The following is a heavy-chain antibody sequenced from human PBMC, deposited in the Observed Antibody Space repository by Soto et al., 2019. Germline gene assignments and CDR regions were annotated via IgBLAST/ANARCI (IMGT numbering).Heavy chain of an antibody. V-gene: IGHV3-21*01. J-gene: IGHJ4*02. CDR2: ISSSSSYI. Sequence: KPGGSLRVSCAASGFTFSSYSMNWVRQAPGKGLEWVSSISSSSSYIYYADSVKGRFTISRDNAKNSLYLQMNSLRAEDTAVYYCASSDSSGWYDYWGQGTLVTVSS. D-gene: IGHD3-22*01. CDR3: ASSDSSGWYDY. CDR1: GFTFSSYS.